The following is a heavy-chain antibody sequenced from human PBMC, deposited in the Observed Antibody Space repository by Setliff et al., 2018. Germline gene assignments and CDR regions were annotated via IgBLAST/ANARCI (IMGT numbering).Heavy chain of an antibody. J-gene: IGHJ4*02. CDR1: GGSISSGSYY. CDR3: ATNPYQLLNFDY. Sequence: SETLSLTCTVSGGSISSGSYYWSWIRQPAGKGLEWIGHIYTSGSTIYNPSLKSRVTISVDTSKNQFSLKLSSVTAADTAVYYCATNPYQLLNFDYWGQGTLVTVSS. V-gene: IGHV4-61*09. D-gene: IGHD2-2*01. CDR2: IYTSGST.